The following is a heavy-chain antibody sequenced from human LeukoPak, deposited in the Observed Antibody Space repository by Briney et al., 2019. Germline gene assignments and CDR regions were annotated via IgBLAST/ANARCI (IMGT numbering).Heavy chain of an antibody. CDR2: ISSSSSYI. Sequence: PGGSLRLSCAASGFTFSSYSMNWVRQAPGKGLEWVSSISSSSSYIYYADSVKGRFTISRDNAKNSLYLQMNSLRAEDTAVYYCASWWSSSWYEVSNGMDVWGQGTTVTVSS. J-gene: IGHJ6*02. CDR3: ASWWSSSWYEVSNGMDV. D-gene: IGHD6-13*01. V-gene: IGHV3-21*01. CDR1: GFTFSSYS.